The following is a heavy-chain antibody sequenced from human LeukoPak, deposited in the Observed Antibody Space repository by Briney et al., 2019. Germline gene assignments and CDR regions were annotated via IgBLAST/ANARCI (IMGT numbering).Heavy chain of an antibody. CDR2: ISGSGGTT. Sequence: GGSLRLSCAASGFTFSSYSMNWVRQAPGKGLEWVSAISGSGGTTFYADSVKGRFTISRDNSKNTLYLQMNSLRAEDTAVYYCAKDLATMITFGQGGQGTLVTVSS. J-gene: IGHJ4*02. CDR1: GFTFSSYS. CDR3: AKDLATMITFGQ. D-gene: IGHD3-16*01. V-gene: IGHV3-23*01.